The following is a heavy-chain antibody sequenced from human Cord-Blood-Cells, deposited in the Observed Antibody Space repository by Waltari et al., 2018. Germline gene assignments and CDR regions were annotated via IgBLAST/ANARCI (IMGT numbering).Heavy chain of an antibody. J-gene: IGHJ3*02. CDR3: AGDVLGTGDQAAFDI. V-gene: IGHV3-53*01. CDR1: GFTVSSNY. D-gene: IGHD7-27*01. Sequence: EVQLVESGGGLIQPGGSLRLSCAASGFTVSSNYMSWVRQAPGKGLGWVSVIYRGGSTYCADSVKGRFTISRDNSKNTLYLQMNSLRAEDTAVYYCAGDVLGTGDQAAFDIWGQGTMVTVSS. CDR2: IYRGGST.